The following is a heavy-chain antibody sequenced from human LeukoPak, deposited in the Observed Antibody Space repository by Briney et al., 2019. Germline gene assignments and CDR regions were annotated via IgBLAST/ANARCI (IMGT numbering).Heavy chain of an antibody. J-gene: IGHJ4*02. V-gene: IGHV1-18*04. Sequence: ASVKVSCKGSGYTLSNHAFSWVRQAPGQGLEWMGWISADNGNTNHAQKFQGRVSLTTDTSTSTAYMELRSLRSDDTAVYYCARLRYYYDSSGYCYFDYWGQGTLVTVSS. CDR3: ARLRYYYDSSGYCYFDY. CDR1: GYTLSNHA. D-gene: IGHD3-22*01. CDR2: ISADNGNT.